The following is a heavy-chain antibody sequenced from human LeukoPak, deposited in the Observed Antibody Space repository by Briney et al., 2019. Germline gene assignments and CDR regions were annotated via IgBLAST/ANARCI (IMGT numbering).Heavy chain of an antibody. J-gene: IGHJ6*02. CDR1: GFTFSSYA. D-gene: IGHD2-2*01. CDR2: ISGSGGST. CDR3: AKFKGGVVVPAAPFDP. V-gene: IGHV3-23*01. Sequence: GGSLRLSCAASGFTFSSYAMSWVRQAPGKGLEWVSAISGSGGSTYYADSVKGRFTISRDNSKNTLYLQMNSLRAEDTAVYYCAKFKGGVVVPAAPFDPWGQGTTVTVSS.